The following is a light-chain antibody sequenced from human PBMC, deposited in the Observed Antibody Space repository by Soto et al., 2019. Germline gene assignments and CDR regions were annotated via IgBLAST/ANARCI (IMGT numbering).Light chain of an antibody. J-gene: IGLJ2*01. V-gene: IGLV2-14*01. Sequence: QSVLTQPASVSGSPGQSITISCTGTSSDVGGYNYVSWYQQHPGKAPKLMIYEVSNRPSGVSNRFSGSKSGNTASLTISGLQAEDDAHYYCSSYTSSNTLVFGAGTKLTVL. CDR1: SSDVGGYNY. CDR2: EVS. CDR3: SSYTSSNTLV.